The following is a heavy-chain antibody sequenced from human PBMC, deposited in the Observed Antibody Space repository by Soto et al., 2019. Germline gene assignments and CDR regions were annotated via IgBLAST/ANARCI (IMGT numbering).Heavy chain of an antibody. CDR3: TREPSITGDGYYYYMDV. J-gene: IGHJ6*03. CDR1: GFTFGDYA. V-gene: IGHV3-49*04. CDR2: IRSKACGGTT. D-gene: IGHD7-27*01. Sequence: GGSLRLSCTASGFTFGDYAMSWVRQAPGKGLEWVGFIRSKACGGTTEYAASVKGRFTISRDDSKSIAYLQMNSLKTEDTAVYYCTREPSITGDGYYYYMDVWGKGTMVTVSS.